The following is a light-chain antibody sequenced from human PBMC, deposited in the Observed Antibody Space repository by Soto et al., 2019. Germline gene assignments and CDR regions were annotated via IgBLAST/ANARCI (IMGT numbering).Light chain of an antibody. Sequence: EIVLTQSPGTLSLSPGERATLSCRASQSVSSSYLAWYQQKPGQAPRLLIYGASTRATGIPDRFSGSGSGTEFTLTISSLQPDDFATYYCQQYNSYWTLGQGTKVDIK. CDR3: QQYNSYWT. CDR2: GAS. CDR1: QSVSSSY. J-gene: IGKJ1*01. V-gene: IGKV3-20*01.